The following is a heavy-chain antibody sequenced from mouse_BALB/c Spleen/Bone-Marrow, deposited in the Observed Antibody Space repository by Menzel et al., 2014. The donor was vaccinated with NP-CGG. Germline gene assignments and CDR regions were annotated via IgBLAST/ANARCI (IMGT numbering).Heavy chain of an antibody. J-gene: IGHJ3*01. CDR2: IDPYNGGT. CDR1: GYSFTDYN. D-gene: IGHD2-14*01. CDR3: VRGDYRYSWFAY. Sequence: EVQLQQSGPELVKPGASVKVSCKASGYSFTDYNMSWVKQSHGKSLEWIGYIDPYNGGTTYNQKFKGKATLTVDKSSSTAFMRLNSLTSDDSTVYYCVRGDYRYSWFAYWGQGTLVTVSA. V-gene: IGHV1S135*01.